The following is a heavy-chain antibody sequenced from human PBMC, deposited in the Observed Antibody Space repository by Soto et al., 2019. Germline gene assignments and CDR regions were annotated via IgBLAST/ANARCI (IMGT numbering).Heavy chain of an antibody. CDR1: GGSISSYY. J-gene: IGHJ2*01. Sequence: QVQLQASGPGLVKPSETLSLTCTVSGGSISSYYWSWIRQPTGKGLAWIGYIYYSGSTNYNPSLKSRVTISVDTSKNQFSLKLSSVTAADTAVYYCARGGYYYDSSGYPTMNWYFDLWGRGTLVTVSS. CDR3: ARGGYYYDSSGYPTMNWYFDL. D-gene: IGHD3-22*01. CDR2: IYYSGST. V-gene: IGHV4-59*01.